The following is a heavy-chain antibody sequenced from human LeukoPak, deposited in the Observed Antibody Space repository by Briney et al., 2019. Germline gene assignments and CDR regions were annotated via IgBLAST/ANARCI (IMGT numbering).Heavy chain of an antibody. J-gene: IGHJ5*02. CDR3: ARPTTPYCTNGGCYPGNWIDP. Sequence: GESPKISCKGSGYNFTSYWIGWVRQMSGKGLEWIGIIYSGDSYTRYSPFFQGQVTISADKSISAAYLQWSSLKASDTAMYYCARPTTPYCTNGGCYPGNWIDPWGQGTLVTVSS. CDR2: IYSGDSYT. V-gene: IGHV5-51*01. D-gene: IGHD2-8*01. CDR1: GYNFTSYW.